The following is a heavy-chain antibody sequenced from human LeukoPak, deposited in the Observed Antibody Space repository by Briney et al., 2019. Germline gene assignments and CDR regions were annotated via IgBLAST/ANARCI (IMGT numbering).Heavy chain of an antibody. CDR3: ARAPLYGSGQFDAFDI. CDR2: IYHSGST. J-gene: IGHJ3*02. V-gene: IGHV4-4*02. Sequence: SGTLSLTCAVSGGSISSSNWWSWVRQPPGKGLEWIGEIYHSGSTNYNPSLKSRVTISVDKSKNQFSLKLSSVTAADTAVYYCARAPLYGSGQFDAFDIWGQGTMVTVSS. CDR1: GGSISSSNW. D-gene: IGHD3-10*01.